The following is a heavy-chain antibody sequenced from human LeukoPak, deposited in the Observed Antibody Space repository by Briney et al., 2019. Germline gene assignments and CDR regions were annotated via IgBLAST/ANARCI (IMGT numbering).Heavy chain of an antibody. CDR1: GYTFTSYH. CDR2: ISGYNGNT. D-gene: IGHD4-17*01. J-gene: IGHJ4*02. CDR3: ARAVTTDY. V-gene: IGHV1-18*01. Sequence: ASVKVSCKASGYTFTSYHITRVRRAPGQGLEWMGWISGYNGNTNYAQKFQGRVTMTRDTSISTAYMELSRLRSDDTAVYYCARAVTTDYWGQGTLVTVSS.